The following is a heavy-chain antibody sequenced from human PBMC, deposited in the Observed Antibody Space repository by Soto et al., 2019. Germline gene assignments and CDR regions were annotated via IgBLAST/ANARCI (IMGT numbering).Heavy chain of an antibody. CDR1: GRSITSYD. CDR3: ARNYDSNGYANEFDS. CDR2: IYDNGIT. Sequence: QVVLQESGPGLVKPSETLSLTCSVSGRSITSYDWSWVRQPPGKGLEWIGYIYDNGITSQNPSLKSRVTMSADTSQNQFSLKLTSVTGADTAVYYCARNYDSNGYANEFDSWGQGILVTVTS. J-gene: IGHJ4*02. D-gene: IGHD3-22*01. V-gene: IGHV4-59*12.